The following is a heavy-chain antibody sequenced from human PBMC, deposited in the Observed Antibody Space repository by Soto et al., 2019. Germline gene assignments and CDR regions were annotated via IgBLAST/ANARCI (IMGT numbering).Heavy chain of an antibody. Sequence: QVQLVQSGAEVKKPGSSVKVSCKASGGTFSSYTISWVRQAPGQGLEWMGRIIPILGIANYAQKFQGRVTITADKSTSTAYMELSSLRSEDTAVYYCARGRRWLQFDGPYYYYGMDVWGQGTTVTVSS. J-gene: IGHJ6*02. CDR1: GGTFSSYT. CDR3: ARGRRWLQFDGPYYYYGMDV. V-gene: IGHV1-69*02. CDR2: IIPILGIA. D-gene: IGHD5-12*01.